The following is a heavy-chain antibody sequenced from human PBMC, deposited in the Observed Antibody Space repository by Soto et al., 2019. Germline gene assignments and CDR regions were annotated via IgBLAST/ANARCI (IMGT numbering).Heavy chain of an antibody. CDR1: GGTFSSYA. V-gene: IGHV1-69*12. CDR2: IIPIFGTA. Sequence: QVQLVQSGAEVKKPGSSVNVSCKASGGTFSSYAISWVRQAPGQGLEWMGGIIPIFGTANYAQKFQGRVTITADESTSTAYMELSSLRSEDTAVYYCARVVSGSYEYYFDYWGQGTLVTVSS. J-gene: IGHJ4*02. CDR3: ARVVSGSYEYYFDY. D-gene: IGHD1-26*01.